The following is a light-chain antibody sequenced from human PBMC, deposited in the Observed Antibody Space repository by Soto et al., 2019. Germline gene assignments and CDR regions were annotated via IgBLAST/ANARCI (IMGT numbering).Light chain of an antibody. V-gene: IGKV3-20*01. Sequence: DSLLTQSPCTLSLSPGERATLSCRASQSVSSSYLAWYQQKPGQAPRLLIYGASSRATGIPDRFSGSGSGTDFTLTISRLEPEDFAVYYCQQYGNSPPTFGQGTKVDIK. CDR3: QQYGNSPPT. J-gene: IGKJ1*01. CDR1: QSVSSSY. CDR2: GAS.